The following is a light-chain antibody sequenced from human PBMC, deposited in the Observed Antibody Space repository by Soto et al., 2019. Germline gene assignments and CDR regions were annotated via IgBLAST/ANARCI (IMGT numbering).Light chain of an antibody. V-gene: IGKV3D-20*01. CDR1: QTSTYNF. CDR3: QHYGESSST. J-gene: IGKJ4*01. CDR2: DAS. Sequence: IVLTQSPGTLSLSPGEVATLSGGASQTSTYNFLARYQKKPRLAPRLLVYDASNRATGIPDRFSGSGSGTDFTLTISTLKPEDFAENYCQHYGESSSTCGGGTRV.